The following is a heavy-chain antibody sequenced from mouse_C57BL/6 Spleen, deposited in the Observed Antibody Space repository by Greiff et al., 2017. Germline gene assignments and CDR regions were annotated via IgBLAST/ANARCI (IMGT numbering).Heavy chain of an antibody. CDR3: AREAYSNYAMDY. J-gene: IGHJ4*01. CDR2: INPNNGGT. CDR1: GYTFTDYN. Sequence: EVKLMESGPELVKPGASVKIPCKASGYTFTDYNMDWVKQSHGKSLEWIGDINPNNGGTIYNQKFKGKATLTVDKSSSTAYMELRSLTSEDTAVYYCAREAYSNYAMDYWGQGTSVTVSS. D-gene: IGHD2-5*01. V-gene: IGHV1-18*01.